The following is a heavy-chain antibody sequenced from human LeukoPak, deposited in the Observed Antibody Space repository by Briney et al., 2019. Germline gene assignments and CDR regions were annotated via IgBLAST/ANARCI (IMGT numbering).Heavy chain of an antibody. Sequence: GGSLRLSCAASGFTFSSCAMNWVRQAPGKGLEWVSGISGSGGITHYADSVRGRFTISRDNSKNTLYLHMNSLRAEDTAIYYCARDRLGDGYIREFDSWGQGTLVIVSS. CDR1: GFTFSSCA. D-gene: IGHD5-24*01. J-gene: IGHJ4*02. V-gene: IGHV3-23*01. CDR2: ISGSGGIT. CDR3: ARDRLGDGYIREFDS.